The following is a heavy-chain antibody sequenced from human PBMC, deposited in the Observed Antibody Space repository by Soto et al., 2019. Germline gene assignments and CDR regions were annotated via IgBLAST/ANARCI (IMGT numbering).Heavy chain of an antibody. CDR3: ARDLPNMPGEAL. V-gene: IGHV3-21*01. Sequence: PQRVPSGAAELTCVGLGWHWISQAPGKGLEWVSSISSSSTYIYYADSVKGRFTISRDNAKNSLYLQMNSLRAEDTAVYYCARDLPNMPGEALWGQGTLVTVSS. CDR1: ELTCVGLG. CDR2: ISSSSTYI. J-gene: IGHJ4*02. D-gene: IGHD3-16*01.